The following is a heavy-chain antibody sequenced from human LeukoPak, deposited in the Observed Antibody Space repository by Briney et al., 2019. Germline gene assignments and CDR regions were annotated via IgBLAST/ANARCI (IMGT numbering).Heavy chain of an antibody. J-gene: IGHJ4*02. CDR2: MNWNGGSR. V-gene: IGHV3-20*03. D-gene: IGHD3-9*01. Sequence: RPGGSLRLSYEASGFTFSSYAMSWVRQAPGKGLEWVSGMNWNGGSRGYADSVKGRFTISRDNAKNSLYLQMNSLRAEDTALYYCARVNYDILTGYSWGGDYWGQGTLVTVSS. CDR1: GFTFSSYA. CDR3: ARVNYDILTGYSWGGDY.